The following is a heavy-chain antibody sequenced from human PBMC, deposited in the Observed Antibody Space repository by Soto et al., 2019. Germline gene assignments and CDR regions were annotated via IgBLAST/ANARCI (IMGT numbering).Heavy chain of an antibody. CDR2: ISAYNGNT. Sequence: QVPLVQSGAEVKKPGASVKVSCKASGYTFTSYGISWVRQAPGQGLEWMGWISAYNGNTNYAQKLQGRVTMTTDTSTSTAYMELRSLRSDDTAVYYCARDAYGSGSYPYYYYGMDVWGQGTTVTVSS. D-gene: IGHD3-10*01. V-gene: IGHV1-18*01. CDR3: ARDAYGSGSYPYYYYGMDV. J-gene: IGHJ6*02. CDR1: GYTFTSYG.